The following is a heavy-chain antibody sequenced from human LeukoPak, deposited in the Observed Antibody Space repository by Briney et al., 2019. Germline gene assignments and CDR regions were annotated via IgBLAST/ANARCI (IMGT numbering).Heavy chain of an antibody. Sequence: SQTLSLTCDVSGGSVSSADYSWSRIRQPPGKGLEWIGFIFHGGSSYYNPSLKSRVTISIDRSKNQFSLELNSVTAADTAVYYCARGFDDYYAASGATWVYFDYWGQGSLVTVSS. D-gene: IGHD2-15*01. CDR1: GGSVSSADYS. CDR3: ARGFDDYYAASGATWVYFDY. V-gene: IGHV4-30-2*01. CDR2: IFHGGSS. J-gene: IGHJ4*02.